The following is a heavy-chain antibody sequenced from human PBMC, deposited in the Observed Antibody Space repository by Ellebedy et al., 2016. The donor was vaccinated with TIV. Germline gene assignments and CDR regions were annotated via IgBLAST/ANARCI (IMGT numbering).Heavy chain of an antibody. CDR2: IHPTFGPT. V-gene: IGHV1-69*13. CDR1: GGSFSRSA. CDR3: AQAPLFAEIKLLGMDV. Sequence: ASVKVSCKGSGGSFSRSAVSWVRQAPGQGLEWMGGIHPTFGPTTYAQKFQGRVMITADESTSTAYMELNSLTSAETAVYYCAQAPLFAEIKLLGMDVWGQGTTVTVSS. J-gene: IGHJ6*02. D-gene: IGHD2-21*01.